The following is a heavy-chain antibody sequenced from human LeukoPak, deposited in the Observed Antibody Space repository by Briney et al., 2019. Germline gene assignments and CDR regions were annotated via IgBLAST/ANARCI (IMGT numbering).Heavy chain of an antibody. Sequence: GASVTVSCKASGYTFTSYYMHWVRQAPGQGLEWMGIINPSGGSTSYAQKFQGRVTMTRDTSTSTVYMELSSLRSEDTAVYYRARDRGIAVAGTDYYYGMDVWGKGTTVTVSS. CDR2: INPSGGST. V-gene: IGHV1-46*01. CDR3: ARDRGIAVAGTDYYYGMDV. CDR1: GYTFTSYY. J-gene: IGHJ6*04. D-gene: IGHD6-19*01.